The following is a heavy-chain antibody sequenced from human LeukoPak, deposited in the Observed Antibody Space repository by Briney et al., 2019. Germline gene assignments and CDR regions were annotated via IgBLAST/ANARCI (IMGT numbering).Heavy chain of an antibody. V-gene: IGHV3-7*05. D-gene: IGHD1-26*01. CDR3: ARHGSYNFDF. CDR2: IKEDGTQT. CDR1: GFRFSNYW. J-gene: IGHJ4*02. Sequence: GGSLRLSCAASGFRFSNYWTGWVRQAPGKGLEWVANIKEDGTQTYYVDSVKGRFTVSRDNAKNSLFLQMSSLRAEDTAMYYCARHGSYNFDFWGQGTLVSVSS.